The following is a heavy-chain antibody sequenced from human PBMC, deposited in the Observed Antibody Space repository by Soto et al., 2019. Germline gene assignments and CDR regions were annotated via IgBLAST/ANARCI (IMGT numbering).Heavy chain of an antibody. J-gene: IGHJ5*02. D-gene: IGHD4-4*01. Sequence: QLQLVQSGTELKKPGASVKVSCKASGYTFTNYGITWVRHAPGQGLEWMGWINADYGNTNYEQKFQGRVTMTTDTSTNTAYMELRSLRSDDTAVYYCARKSLSNFNWFDPWGQGTLVTVSS. CDR2: INADYGNT. CDR3: ARKSLSNFNWFDP. V-gene: IGHV1-18*04. CDR1: GYTFTNYG.